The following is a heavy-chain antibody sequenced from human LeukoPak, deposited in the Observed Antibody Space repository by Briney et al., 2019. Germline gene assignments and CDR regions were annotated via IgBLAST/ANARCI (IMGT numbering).Heavy chain of an antibody. Sequence: PGGSLRLSCVASGFTFSGHWMHWVRRAPGKGLVWVSRVSSDGSSTRYADSVQGRFTISRDNAKNTLYLQLNSLRAGDTAEYYCARGGSPPEALGDAFDIWGQGTMVTVSS. CDR2: VSSDGSST. J-gene: IGHJ3*02. CDR3: ARGGSPPEALGDAFDI. D-gene: IGHD1-26*01. CDR1: GFTFSGHW. V-gene: IGHV3-74*01.